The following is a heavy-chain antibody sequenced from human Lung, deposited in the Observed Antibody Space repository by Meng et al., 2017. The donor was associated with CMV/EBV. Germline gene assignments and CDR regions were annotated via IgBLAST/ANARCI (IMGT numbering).Heavy chain of an antibody. J-gene: IGHJ4*02. CDR1: GFPVSNAW. V-gene: IGHV3-15*01. CDR3: TTYGAARKFDY. CDR2: IKTKTEGGTT. Sequence: ASGFPVSNAWMSWVRQAPGKGLEWVGRIKTKTEGGTTGYGAPVKGRFTISRDDSKNTLYLQMNSLKTEDTAVYYCTTYGAARKFDYWGQGTLVTVSS. D-gene: IGHD6-6*01.